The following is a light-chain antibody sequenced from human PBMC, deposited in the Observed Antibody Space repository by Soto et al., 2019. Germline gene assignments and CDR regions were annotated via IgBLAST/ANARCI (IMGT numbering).Light chain of an antibody. CDR1: QTINNW. CDR2: KTS. CDR3: QQYNTYPWT. Sequence: DVQMTQSPSTLSASVGDRVTIICRASQTINNWLAWYQQRPGKAPTFLIYKTSTLETGVPSRFSGSGSGTEFTLTISSLQPEDFAIYYCQQYNTYPWTFGQGTKVDIK. J-gene: IGKJ1*01. V-gene: IGKV1-5*03.